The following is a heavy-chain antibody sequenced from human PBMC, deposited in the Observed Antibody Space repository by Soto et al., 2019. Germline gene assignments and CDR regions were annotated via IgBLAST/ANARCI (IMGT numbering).Heavy chain of an antibody. CDR3: AKQHNWFDP. Sequence: PGGSLRLSCSASGFTFXSYAMSGVPQAPGKGLEWVSAISGSGGSTYYADSVKGRFTISRDNSKNTLYLQMNSLRAEDTAVYYCAKQHNWFDPWGQGTLVTVSS. V-gene: IGHV3-23*01. J-gene: IGHJ5*02. CDR1: GFTFXSYA. CDR2: ISGSGGST.